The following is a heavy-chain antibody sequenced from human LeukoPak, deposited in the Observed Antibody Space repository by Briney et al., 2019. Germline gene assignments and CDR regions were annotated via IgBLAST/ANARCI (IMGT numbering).Heavy chain of an antibody. CDR3: ARGVTAAASS. V-gene: IGHV4-59*01. Sequence: SKTLSLTCTVSGDSITTYYWSWIRQPPGKGLEWIGYINYMGSTNYNPSLKNRVSISADISKTQFTLRLRSVTAADTAVYFCARGVTAAASSWGQGTLVTVSS. CDR2: INYMGST. D-gene: IGHD6-13*01. J-gene: IGHJ5*02. CDR1: GDSITTYY.